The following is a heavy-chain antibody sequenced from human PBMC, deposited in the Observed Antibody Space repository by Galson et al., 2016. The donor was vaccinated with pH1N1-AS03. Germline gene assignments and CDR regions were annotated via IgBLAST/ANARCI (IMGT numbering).Heavy chain of an antibody. CDR2: ISGSGATI. J-gene: IGHJ4*02. D-gene: IGHD3-9*01. V-gene: IGHV3-11*01. CDR3: ARSSYDILTNPLY. Sequence: SLRLSCAASGFTFSDYYMSWIRQTPGKGLEWVSYISGSGATIYYADSVKGRFSISRDSAKNYLFLQMNSLRVEDTAVYYCARSSYDILTNPLYWGQGVPVTVSS. CDR1: GFTFSDYY.